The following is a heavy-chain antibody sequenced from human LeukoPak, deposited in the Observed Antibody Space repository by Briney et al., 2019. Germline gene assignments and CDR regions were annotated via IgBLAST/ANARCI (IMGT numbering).Heavy chain of an antibody. J-gene: IGHJ4*02. CDR1: GGSISSYY. CDR3: ARVVSECGGARCYKGYLDY. D-gene: IGHD2-2*02. Sequence: PSETLSLTCTVPGGSISSYYWSWIRQPAGKGLEWIGRIYTSGSTSYNPSLKSRVTMSVDTSKNQFSLKLSSVTAADTAVYYCARVVSECGGARCYKGYLDYWGQGTLVTVSS. V-gene: IGHV4-4*07. CDR2: IYTSGST.